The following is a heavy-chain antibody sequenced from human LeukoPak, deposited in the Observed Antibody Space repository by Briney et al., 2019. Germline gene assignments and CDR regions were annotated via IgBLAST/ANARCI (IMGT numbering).Heavy chain of an antibody. J-gene: IGHJ4*02. CDR3: ARAPAGSSKYEY. CDR2: IYATGST. V-gene: IGHV4-4*07. CDR1: GGSISSYS. D-gene: IGHD6-13*01. Sequence: SETLSLTCSVSGGSISSYSWTWIRQPAGKGLEWIGRIYATGSTNFNPSLKSRVTMSVDTSKSQFSLNLSSVTAADTAVYYCARAPAGSSKYEYWGQGILVTVSS.